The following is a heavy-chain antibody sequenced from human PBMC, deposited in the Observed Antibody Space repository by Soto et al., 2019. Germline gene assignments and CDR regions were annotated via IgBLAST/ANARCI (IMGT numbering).Heavy chain of an antibody. D-gene: IGHD3-9*01. CDR3: SRRSGSDERYPFDI. CDR1: GFTFGDYV. J-gene: IGHJ3*02. Sequence: PGGSLRLSCTGSGFTFGDYVMSWFRQAPGKGLEWVGFIRSKAYGGTTEYAASVKGRFIISRHDSKSIAYLQMNSLKTEDTAVYYCSRRSGSDERYPFDIWGQGTMVTVSS. CDR2: IRSKAYGGTT. V-gene: IGHV3-49*03.